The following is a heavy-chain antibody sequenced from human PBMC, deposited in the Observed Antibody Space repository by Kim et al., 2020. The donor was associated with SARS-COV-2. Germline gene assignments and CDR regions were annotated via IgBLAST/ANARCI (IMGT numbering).Heavy chain of an antibody. CDR3: ARDRVVGVVHYYYGMDV. D-gene: IGHD1-26*01. J-gene: IGHJ6*02. CDR2: INPNSGGT. Sequence: ASVKVSCKASGYTFTGYYMHWVRQAPGQGLEWMGWINPNSGGTNYAQKFQGRVTMTRDTSISTAYMELSRLRSDDTAVYYCARDRVVGVVHYYYGMDVWGQGTTVTVSS. V-gene: IGHV1-2*02. CDR1: GYTFTGYY.